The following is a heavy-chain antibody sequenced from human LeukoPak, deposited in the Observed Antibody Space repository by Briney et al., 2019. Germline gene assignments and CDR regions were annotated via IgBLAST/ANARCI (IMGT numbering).Heavy chain of an antibody. CDR2: INHSGGT. Sequence: SETLSLTCAVYGGSFSGYYWSWIRQPPGKGLEWIGEINHSGGTNYNPSLKSRVTISVDTSKNQFSLKLSSVTATDTAVYYCARNYDFWSGSMDVWGKGTTVTVSS. V-gene: IGHV4-34*01. CDR3: ARNYDFWSGSMDV. D-gene: IGHD3-3*01. CDR1: GGSFSGYY. J-gene: IGHJ6*03.